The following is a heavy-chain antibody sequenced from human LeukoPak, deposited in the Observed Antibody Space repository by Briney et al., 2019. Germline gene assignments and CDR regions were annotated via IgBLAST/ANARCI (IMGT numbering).Heavy chain of an antibody. D-gene: IGHD1-26*01. J-gene: IGHJ3*02. Sequence: ASVKVSCKASGNTFTNHDINWARQATGQRLEWMGWINAGNGNTKYSQKFQGRVTITRDTSASTAYMELSSLRSEDTAVYYCARGSIQWELPVDAFDIWGQGTMVTVSS. CDR1: GNTFTNHD. V-gene: IGHV1-3*01. CDR3: ARGSIQWELPVDAFDI. CDR2: INAGNGNT.